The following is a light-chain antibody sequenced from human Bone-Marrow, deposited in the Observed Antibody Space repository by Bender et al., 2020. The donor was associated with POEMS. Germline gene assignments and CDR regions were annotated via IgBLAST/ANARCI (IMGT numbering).Light chain of an antibody. Sequence: QSALTQPPSASGSPGQSVTISCTGTASDIGAYDYVSWYQQHPGKAPKLIIYEVNKRPSGVPGRFSGSKSGNTASLTVSGLQAEDEADYYCQSYDSSLFEYVFGTGTKVTVL. V-gene: IGLV2-8*01. CDR1: ASDIGAYDY. CDR3: QSYDSSLFEYV. J-gene: IGLJ1*01. CDR2: EVN.